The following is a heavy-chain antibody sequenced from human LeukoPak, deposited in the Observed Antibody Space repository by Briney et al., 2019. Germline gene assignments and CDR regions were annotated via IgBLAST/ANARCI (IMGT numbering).Heavy chain of an antibody. CDR1: GFRFCSFW. V-gene: IGHV3-7*03. J-gene: IGHJ4*02. CDR2: IQPESTET. CDR3: SRDLNHACSC. D-gene: IGHD6-13*01. Sequence: GGSLRLSCAASGFRFCSFWMTWVRPAPGEGLECVGNIQPESTETYYLPSVKGPFTISRHNAQNPLFLQMNRLRAHDTRPYFSSRDLNHACSCWGQGTLVTVSS.